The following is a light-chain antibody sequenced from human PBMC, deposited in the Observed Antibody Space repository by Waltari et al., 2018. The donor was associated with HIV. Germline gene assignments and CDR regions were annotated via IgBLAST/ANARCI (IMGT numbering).Light chain of an antibody. V-gene: IGLV2-11*01. CDR1: SSDVAPYDY. Sequence: QSALTQPRSVSGSPGQSVTISCTGTSSDVAPYDYVSCSQQHPGKAPKCMIFDFIKPPSGVPHRFSGSKSGNTASLTISGLQADDEADYSCCSYAVNYPYIFGTGTKVTVL. CDR2: DFI. CDR3: CSYAVNYPYI. J-gene: IGLJ1*01.